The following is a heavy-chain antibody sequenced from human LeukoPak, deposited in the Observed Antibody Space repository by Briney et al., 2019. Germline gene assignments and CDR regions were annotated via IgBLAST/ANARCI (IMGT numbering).Heavy chain of an antibody. CDR1: GGSISSGGYY. V-gene: IGHV4-31*03. J-gene: IGHJ5*02. CDR3: ARGVFGNDFWSGYYNPWFDP. Sequence: PSETLSLTCTVSGGSISSGGYYWSWIRQHPGKGLEWIGYIYYSGSTYYNPSLKSRVTISVDTSKNQFSLKLSSVTAADTAVYYCARGVFGNDFWSGYYNPWFDPWGQGTLVTVSS. D-gene: IGHD3-3*01. CDR2: IYYSGST.